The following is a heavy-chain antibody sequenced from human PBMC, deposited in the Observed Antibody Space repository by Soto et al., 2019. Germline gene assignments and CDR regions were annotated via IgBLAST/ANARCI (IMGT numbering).Heavy chain of an antibody. CDR3: TRKVRDYNFDY. CDR2: INPDSGGT. V-gene: IGHV1-2*02. J-gene: IGHJ4*02. D-gene: IGHD4-17*01. CDR1: GYTFSGYY. Sequence: EASVKVSCKASGYTFSGYYMHWARQAPGQGLEWMGWINPDSGGTNYAQKFQGRVTMTRDTSISTAYMELSRLRSDDTAVYYCTRKVRDYNFDYWGQGALVTVSS.